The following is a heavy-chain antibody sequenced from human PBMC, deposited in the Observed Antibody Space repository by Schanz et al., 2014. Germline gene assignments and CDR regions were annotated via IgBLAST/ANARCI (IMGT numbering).Heavy chain of an antibody. CDR2: IKQEGDEK. J-gene: IGHJ6*03. D-gene: IGHD2-8*01. Sequence: EVQLLESGGTVVQPGGSLRLSCVVSGFNFRNYWMSWVRQAPGKGLEWVASIKQEGDEKNYVDSVKGRFTISRDNAKNSLFLQMNSLRADDTAVYYCVRDRGFCANDICWLRYYMDVWGNGTTVTVSS. CDR1: GFNFRNYW. CDR3: VRDRGFCANDICWLRYYMDV. V-gene: IGHV3-7*01.